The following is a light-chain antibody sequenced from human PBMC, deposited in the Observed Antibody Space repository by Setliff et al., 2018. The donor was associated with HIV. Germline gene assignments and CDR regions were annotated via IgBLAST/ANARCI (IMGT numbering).Light chain of an antibody. J-gene: IGLJ1*01. Sequence: ALTQPASVSGSPGQSITISCTGTSSDVGGYNYVSWYQQHPGKAPKLIIYEVRNRPSGVSNRFSGSKSGNTASLTISGLQAEDEADYYCSSYAITNTLPFGTGTKVTV. CDR1: SSDVGGYNY. V-gene: IGLV2-14*01. CDR3: SSYAITNTLP. CDR2: EVR.